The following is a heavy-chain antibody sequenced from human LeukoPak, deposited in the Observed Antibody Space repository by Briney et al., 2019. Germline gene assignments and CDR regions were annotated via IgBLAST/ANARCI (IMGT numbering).Heavy chain of an antibody. CDR3: ARQIRYTYDPNWFHP. V-gene: IGHV4-39*01. Sequence: KPSETLSLTCTVSGGSISSSSYYWGWIRQPPGKGLEWIGSMYYSGSTYYNPSLQSRVTISVDTSKNQFSLSLSSVTAADTAVYYCARQIRYTYDPNWFHPWGQGTLVTVSS. D-gene: IGHD5-12*01. CDR2: MYYSGST. CDR1: GGSISSSSYY. J-gene: IGHJ5*02.